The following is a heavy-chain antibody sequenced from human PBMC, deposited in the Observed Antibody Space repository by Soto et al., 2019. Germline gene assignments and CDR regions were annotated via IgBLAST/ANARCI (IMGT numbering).Heavy chain of an antibody. CDR1: GFAFSRSA. D-gene: IGHD3-16*01. J-gene: IGHJ4*02. CDR3: AKGGYRHAYD. Sequence: EVQLLESGGGLIQPGGSLRLSCAASGFAFSRSAMAWVRQAPEKGLEWVSSISEGGGTTFYAGSVEGRFTISRDNSKNTLYLQMNSVRADDTAVYYCAKGGYRHAYDWGRGTPVTVSS. CDR2: ISEGGGTT. V-gene: IGHV3-23*01.